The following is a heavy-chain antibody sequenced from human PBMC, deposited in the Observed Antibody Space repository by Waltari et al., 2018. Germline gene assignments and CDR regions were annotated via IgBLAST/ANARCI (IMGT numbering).Heavy chain of an antibody. V-gene: IGHV4-4*02. CDR2: IQRTGSR. D-gene: IGHD6-19*01. J-gene: IGHJ4*02. CDR3: ATSSFLAVLDS. Sequence: QVQLQESGPRLVKPSGTLSLTCGVSRGSPSNINLWNWIRQAPGEGLEWLGEIQRTGSRNYNPSLKSRLTMSVDKSNSQVSMKLTSVTAADTAVYYCATSSFLAVLDSWGQGTLVTVSS. CDR1: RGSPSNINL.